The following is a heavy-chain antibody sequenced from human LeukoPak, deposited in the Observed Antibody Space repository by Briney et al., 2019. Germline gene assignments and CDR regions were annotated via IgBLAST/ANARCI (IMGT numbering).Heavy chain of an antibody. V-gene: IGHV1-69*13. CDR2: IVPISGTP. D-gene: IGHD3-10*01. Sequence: ASVKVSCKASGCTFSSYAISWVRQAPGQGLEWMGGIVPISGTPNYAQKFQGRVTITADESTSTAYMELSSLRSEDTAVYYCARHYGSGSYYSDYYFDYWGQGTLVTVSS. J-gene: IGHJ4*02. CDR1: GCTFSSYA. CDR3: ARHYGSGSYYSDYYFDY.